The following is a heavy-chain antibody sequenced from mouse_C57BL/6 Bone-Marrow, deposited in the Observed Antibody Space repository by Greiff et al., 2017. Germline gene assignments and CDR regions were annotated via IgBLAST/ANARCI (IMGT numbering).Heavy chain of an antibody. CDR2: INPGSGGT. Sequence: QVQLQQSGAELVRPGTSVKVSCKASGYAFTNYLIEWVKQRPGQGLEWIGVINPGSGGTNYNEKFKGKATLTADKSSSTAYMQLSSLTSEDSAVYFCAISGGYYGAYWGQETLVTVSA. D-gene: IGHD2-3*01. V-gene: IGHV1-54*01. CDR1: GYAFTNYL. J-gene: IGHJ3*01. CDR3: AISGGYYGAY.